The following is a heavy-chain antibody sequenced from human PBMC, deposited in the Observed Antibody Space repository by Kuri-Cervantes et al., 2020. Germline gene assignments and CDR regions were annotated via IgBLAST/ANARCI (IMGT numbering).Heavy chain of an antibody. CDR3: ARQGGESYYYYMDV. D-gene: IGHD3-16*01. CDR1: GGSISSYY. V-gene: IGHV4-4*07. J-gene: IGHJ6*03. CDR2: IYTSGST. Sequence: GSLRLSCTVSGGSISSYYWSWIRQPAGKGLEWIGRIYTSGSTNYNPSLKSRVTISVDKSKNQFSLKLSSVTAADTAVYYCARQGGESYYYYMDVWGKGTTVTVSS.